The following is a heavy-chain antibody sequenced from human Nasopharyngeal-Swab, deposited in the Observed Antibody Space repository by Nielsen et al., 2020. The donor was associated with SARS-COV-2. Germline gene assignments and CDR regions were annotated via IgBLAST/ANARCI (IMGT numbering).Heavy chain of an antibody. CDR1: GYTFTSYG. CDR2: ISAYNGNT. CDR3: ARDVESDSSGYYYYYGMDV. J-gene: IGHJ6*02. V-gene: IGHV1-18*01. Sequence: ASVKVFCKASGYTFTSYGISWVRQAPGQGLEWMGWISAYNGNTNYAQKLQGRVTMTTDTSTSTAYMELRSLRSDDTAVYYCARDVESDSSGYYYYYGMDVWGQGTTVTVSS. D-gene: IGHD3-22*01.